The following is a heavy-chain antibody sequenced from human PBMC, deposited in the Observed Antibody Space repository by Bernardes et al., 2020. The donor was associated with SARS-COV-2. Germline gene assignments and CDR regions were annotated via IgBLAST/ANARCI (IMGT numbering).Heavy chain of an antibody. Sequence: GSLRLSCAASGFTFSSYEMNWVRQAPGKGLEWVSYISSSGSTIYYADSVKGRFTISRDNAKNSLYLQMNGLRAEDTAVYYCATDSGSDRYYYYGMDVWGQGTTVTVSS. CDR1: GFTFSSYE. CDR3: ATDSGSDRYYYYGMDV. V-gene: IGHV3-48*03. CDR2: ISSSGSTI. J-gene: IGHJ6*02. D-gene: IGHD1-26*01.